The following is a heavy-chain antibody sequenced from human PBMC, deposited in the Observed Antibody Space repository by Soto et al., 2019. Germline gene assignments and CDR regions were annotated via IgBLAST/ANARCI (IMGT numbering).Heavy chain of an antibody. CDR3: ARLRITIFGVARYGMDV. Sequence: QVQLVQSGAEEKKPGASVKVSCKASGYTFTSYAMHWVRQAPGQRLEWMGWINAGNGNTKYSQKFQGRVTITRDTAARTAYTERSSLRSEDTAVYYCARLRITIFGVARYGMDVWGQGTTVTVSS. CDR2: INAGNGNT. V-gene: IGHV1-3*05. CDR1: GYTFTSYA. J-gene: IGHJ6*02. D-gene: IGHD3-3*01.